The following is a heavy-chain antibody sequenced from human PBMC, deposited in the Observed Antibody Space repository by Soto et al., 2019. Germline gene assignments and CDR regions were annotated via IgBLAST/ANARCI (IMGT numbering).Heavy chain of an antibody. CDR1: GGTFSSYT. V-gene: IGHV1-69*02. Sequence: SVKVSCKASGGTFSSYTISWVRQAPGQGLEWMGRIIPILGIANYAQKFQGRVTITADKSTSTAYMELSSLRSEDTAVYYCARGVVVVPAAIYWFDPWGQGTLVTVSS. CDR2: IIPILGIA. D-gene: IGHD2-2*01. CDR3: ARGVVVVPAAIYWFDP. J-gene: IGHJ5*02.